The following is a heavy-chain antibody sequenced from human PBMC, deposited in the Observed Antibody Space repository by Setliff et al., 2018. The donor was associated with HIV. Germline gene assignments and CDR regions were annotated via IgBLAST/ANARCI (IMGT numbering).Heavy chain of an antibody. Sequence: PSETLSLTCDVFGGSFSGYYWSWIRQPPGKGLEWIGEIIPSGSTNYNPSLKSRVTMSIDTSKSQFSLKLSSVTAADTAVYYGVRQADCGGDCVLGYWGQGTLVTVSS. CDR2: IIPSGST. J-gene: IGHJ4*02. CDR1: GGSFSGYY. CDR3: VRQADCGGDCVLGY. V-gene: IGHV4-34*12. D-gene: IGHD2-21*02.